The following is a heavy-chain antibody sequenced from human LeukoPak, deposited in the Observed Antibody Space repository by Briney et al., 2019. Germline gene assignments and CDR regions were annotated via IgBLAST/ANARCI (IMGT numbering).Heavy chain of an antibody. V-gene: IGHV3-23*01. CDR1: VFTFKRYS. Sequence: GGTLRLFCTPSVFTFKRYSMRWVRHAPGKALEWVLDSDSGGSTYYADSFKGRFTISRDNSQNTTYLQMNTLRAEDTAVYYCAKAAPGWEVGAYCSNSWGQATVLTVSS. D-gene: IGHD1-26*01. CDR3: AKAAPGWEVGAYCSNS. J-gene: IGHJ4*02. CDR2: SDSGGST.